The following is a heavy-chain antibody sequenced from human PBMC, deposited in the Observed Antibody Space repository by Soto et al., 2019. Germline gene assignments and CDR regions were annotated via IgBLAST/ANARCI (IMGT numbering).Heavy chain of an antibody. J-gene: IGHJ4*02. V-gene: IGHV4-59*08. CDR2: ISTTGVT. Sequence: QVQLQESGPGLVKPSETLSLTCTVSGGSLSNYYWTWIRQTPGKGLEWIGYISTTGVTNYHPSLKSRVTMSGDTSKSQFSLKLSSVTAAGTAMFFCARHGGDVVVVRDWVKGTLVTVSS. CDR3: ARHGGDVVVVRD. CDR1: GGSLSNYY. D-gene: IGHD2-21*01.